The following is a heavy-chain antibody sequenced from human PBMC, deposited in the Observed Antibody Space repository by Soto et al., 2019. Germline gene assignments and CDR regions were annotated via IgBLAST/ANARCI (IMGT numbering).Heavy chain of an antibody. V-gene: IGHV3-30*04. CDR3: ARAEYTSDWYSAFDV. J-gene: IGHJ3*01. CDR2: ISFDGRNK. CDR1: GFTFSRSP. D-gene: IGHD6-13*01. Sequence: GGSLRLSCAASGFTFSRSPMHWVRQAPGKGLEWVAVISFDGRNKYYAESVKGRFTISRDNFKDTPYLQMNSLTAEDTAIYYCARAEYTSDWYSAFDVWGQGTLVTVSS.